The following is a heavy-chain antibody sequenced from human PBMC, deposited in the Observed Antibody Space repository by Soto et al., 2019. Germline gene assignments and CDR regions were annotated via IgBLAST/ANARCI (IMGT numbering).Heavy chain of an antibody. J-gene: IGHJ4*02. V-gene: IGHV2-5*02. CDR3: AHTLWNGEFDY. Sequence: QITLKESGPTLVKPTQTLTLTCTFSGFSLTTSGVGVGWIRQPPGKALEWLALIYWDDDKRYSPSLKSRLTITEDTSKNQVVLTMTNMDPVDTATYYCAHTLWNGEFDYWGQGTLVTVSS. CDR1: GFSLTTSGVG. CDR2: IYWDDDK. D-gene: IGHD1-1*01.